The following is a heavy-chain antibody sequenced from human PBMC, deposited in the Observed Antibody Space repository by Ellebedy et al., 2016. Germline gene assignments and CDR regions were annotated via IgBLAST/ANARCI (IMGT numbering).Heavy chain of an antibody. CDR1: GGSINSYY. J-gene: IGHJ3*02. D-gene: IGHD6-13*01. V-gene: IGHV4-4*08. CDR2: IYASGAT. CDR3: VRDSSSWFDLDI. Sequence: SETLSLTCNVSGGSINSYYWSWIRQPPGKGLEWLGSIYASGATYYNPSLKSRVTVSIDRSKNQFSLKLTSVTAADTAVYYCVRDSSSWFDLDIWGQGTMVTVSS.